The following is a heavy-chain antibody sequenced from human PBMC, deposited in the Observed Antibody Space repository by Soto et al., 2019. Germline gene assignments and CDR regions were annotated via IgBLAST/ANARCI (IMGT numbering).Heavy chain of an antibody. J-gene: IGHJ4*02. CDR1: GFTFSDYY. Sequence: QVQLVESGGGLVKPGGSLRLSCAASGFTFSDYYMSWIRQAPGKGLEWVSYISSSSSYTNYADSVKGRFTISRDNAKNSLYLQMNSLSAEDTAVYDCARVGQRTFSVAGTQYYFDFWGQGTLVTVSS. D-gene: IGHD6-19*01. CDR3: ARVGQRTFSVAGTQYYFDF. CDR2: ISSSSSYT. V-gene: IGHV3-11*06.